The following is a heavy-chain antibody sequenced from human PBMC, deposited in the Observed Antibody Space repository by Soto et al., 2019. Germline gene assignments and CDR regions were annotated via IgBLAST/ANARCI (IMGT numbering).Heavy chain of an antibody. Sequence: QVQLQESGPGLVKPSETLSLTCTVSGDSLGSYYWTWIRQPPGKGLEWMGNIYHSGKTNYNTSHKSRVTQPIDTSKNQFSPRLNSVTAADTAMYYCARGPPEIQYIARSHQEGYFDHWGQGTMVTVSS. CDR3: ARGPPEIQYIARSHQEGYFDH. J-gene: IGHJ4*02. CDR1: GDSLGSYY. CDR2: IYHSGKT. D-gene: IGHD2-15*01. V-gene: IGHV4-59*01.